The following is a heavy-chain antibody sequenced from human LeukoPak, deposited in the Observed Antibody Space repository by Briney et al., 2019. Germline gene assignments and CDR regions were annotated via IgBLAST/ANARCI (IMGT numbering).Heavy chain of an antibody. D-gene: IGHD4-17*01. Sequence: GPSLRVSCKVSGYTLTELSMHWVRQAPGKGLEWMGGFDPEDGETIYAQKFQGRVTVTEDTSTDTAYMELSSLRSEDTAVYYCATAHGDSVVNAFDIWGQGTMVTVSS. CDR3: ATAHGDSVVNAFDI. V-gene: IGHV1-24*01. CDR2: FDPEDGET. CDR1: GYTLTELS. J-gene: IGHJ3*02.